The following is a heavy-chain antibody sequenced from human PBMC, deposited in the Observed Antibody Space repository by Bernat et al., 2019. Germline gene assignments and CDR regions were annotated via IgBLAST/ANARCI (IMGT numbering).Heavy chain of an antibody. V-gene: IGHV3-74*01. CDR2: IDSDGSRI. Sequence: EVQLVESGGGLVQPGGSLRLSCAASGFTFISYWMYWVRQAPGKGLVWVSGIDSDGSRITYADYIRGRFTISRYKAKKTLYLQMDSVRAEDTAVYYCASYTGGATKDYWGQGTLVYVSA. J-gene: IGHJ4*02. CDR3: ASYTGGATKDY. CDR1: GFTFISYW. D-gene: IGHD5-12*01.